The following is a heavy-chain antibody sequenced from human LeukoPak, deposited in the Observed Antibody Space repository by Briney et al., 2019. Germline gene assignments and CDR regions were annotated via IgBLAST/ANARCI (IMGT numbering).Heavy chain of an antibody. CDR3: ARDPQGGGKHDY. CDR1: GYTFTGYY. J-gene: IGHJ4*02. D-gene: IGHD2-15*01. Sequence: ASVKVSCKASGYTFTGYYMHWVRQAPGQGLEWMGWINPNSGGTNYAQKFQGRVTMTTDTSTSTAYMELRSLRSDDTAVYYCARDPQGGGKHDYWGQGTLVTVSS. CDR2: INPNSGGT. V-gene: IGHV1-2*02.